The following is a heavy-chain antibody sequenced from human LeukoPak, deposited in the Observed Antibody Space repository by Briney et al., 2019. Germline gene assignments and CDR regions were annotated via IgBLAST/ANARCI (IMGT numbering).Heavy chain of an antibody. CDR2: ISGSGGTT. V-gene: IGHV3-23*01. CDR3: AKRSNDFWSGYQTD. Sequence: GGSLRLSCAASGFTFNNYAINWVRQAPGKGLEWVSSISGSGGTTYYADSVKGRFTISRDNSKNTLYLQMNSLRAEDTAVYYCAKRSNDFWSGYQTDWGQGTLVTVSS. CDR1: GFTFNNYA. D-gene: IGHD3-3*01. J-gene: IGHJ4*02.